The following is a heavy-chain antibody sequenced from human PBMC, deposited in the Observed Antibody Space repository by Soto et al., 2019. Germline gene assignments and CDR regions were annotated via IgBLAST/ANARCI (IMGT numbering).Heavy chain of an antibody. J-gene: IGHJ3*02. Sequence: SDTLSLTCTVSGVSISSYYWSWIRQPPGKGLEWIGYIYYSGSTNYNPSLKSRVTISVDTSKNQFSLKLSSVTAADTAVYYCASHIGGIWGQGTMVTVSS. CDR3: ASHIGGI. CDR2: IYYSGST. D-gene: IGHD2-21*01. CDR1: GVSISSYY. V-gene: IGHV4-59*01.